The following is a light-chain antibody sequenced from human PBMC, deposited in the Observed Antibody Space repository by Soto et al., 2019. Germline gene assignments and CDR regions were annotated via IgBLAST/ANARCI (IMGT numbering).Light chain of an antibody. CDR3: QKYNSAPLT. CDR2: ATS. Sequence: DVPMTQSPSSLSASVGDRVTITCRASQGIAPYLAWFQQKPGKVPKLLIYATSTLQSGVPSRFSGSGSGTDFTLNISSLQPEDGATYYCQKYNSAPLTFGGGTKVEIK. CDR1: QGIAPY. V-gene: IGKV1-27*01. J-gene: IGKJ4*01.